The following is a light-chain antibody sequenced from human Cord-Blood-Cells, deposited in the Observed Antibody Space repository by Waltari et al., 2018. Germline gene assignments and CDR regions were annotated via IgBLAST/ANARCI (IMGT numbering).Light chain of an antibody. CDR3: QQSYSTPLT. V-gene: IGKV1-39*01. Sequence: DIQMTQSPSSLSASVGDRVTITCRASQSISSYLNWYQQKQGKAPKLLIYAASSLQSGVPSRFCGSGTGTDFTLTISSLQPEDFATYYCQQSYSTPLTFGPGTKVDIK. CDR2: AAS. J-gene: IGKJ3*01. CDR1: QSISSY.